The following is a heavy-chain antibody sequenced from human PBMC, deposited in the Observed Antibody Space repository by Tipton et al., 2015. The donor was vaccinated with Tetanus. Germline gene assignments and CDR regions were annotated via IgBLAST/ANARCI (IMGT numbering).Heavy chain of an antibody. CDR2: IYYKGST. V-gene: IGHV4-61*01. J-gene: IGHJ4*02. CDR1: GGSINSGTFY. D-gene: IGHD6-19*01. Sequence: GLVKPSETLSLTCTVSGGSINSGTFYWDWIRQTPGKGLEWIGYIYYKGSTNYNPSLRSRVTISIDTSSNQFSLKLTSVTPADTAIYYCARGPSYSGAWYHYWGQGAMVTVSP. CDR3: ARGPSYSGAWYHY.